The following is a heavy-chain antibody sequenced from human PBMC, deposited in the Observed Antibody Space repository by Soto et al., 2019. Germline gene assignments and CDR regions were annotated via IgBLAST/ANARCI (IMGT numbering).Heavy chain of an antibody. CDR1: GFSLSTYHMG. CDR3: AHAGDYDMLTFDH. D-gene: IGHD4-17*01. J-gene: IGHJ4*02. V-gene: IGHV2-5*02. Sequence: QITLKESGPTLVRPAQTLTLTCDFSGFSLSTYHMGWAWIRPPPATALEWLELFYWDDDKRYSPSLKDRLAISKGTSSNQVVLKITNMDPGATATYFLAHAGDYDMLTFDHWGPGTLVTVSS. CDR2: FYWDDDK.